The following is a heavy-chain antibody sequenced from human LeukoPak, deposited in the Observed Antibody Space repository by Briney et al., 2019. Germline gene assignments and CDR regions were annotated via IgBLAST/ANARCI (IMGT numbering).Heavy chain of an antibody. CDR1: RFTFSSYD. Sequence: GGSLRLSCAASRFTFSSYDIHWVRQAPGKGLEWVAVISHDGSNKNYADSVKGRFTISRDNSKNTLYLQMNSLRAEDTAVYYCARAPGSSSSWSYFDFWGQGTLVTVSS. V-gene: IGHV3-30-3*01. CDR3: ARAPGSSSSWSYFDF. D-gene: IGHD6-13*01. CDR2: ISHDGSNK. J-gene: IGHJ4*02.